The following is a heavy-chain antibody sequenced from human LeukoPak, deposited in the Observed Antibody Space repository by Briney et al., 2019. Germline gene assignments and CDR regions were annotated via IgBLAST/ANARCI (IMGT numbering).Heavy chain of an antibody. CDR1: GFTFSSYS. D-gene: IGHD6-19*01. J-gene: IGHJ5*02. Sequence: PGGSLRLSCAASGFTFSSYSMNWVRQAPGKGLEWVSSISSSSSYIYYADSVKGRFTISRDNAKNSLYLQMNSLRAEDTAVYYCAKGVAGTCWFDPWGQGTLVTVSS. CDR3: AKGVAGTCWFDP. V-gene: IGHV3-21*01. CDR2: ISSSSSYI.